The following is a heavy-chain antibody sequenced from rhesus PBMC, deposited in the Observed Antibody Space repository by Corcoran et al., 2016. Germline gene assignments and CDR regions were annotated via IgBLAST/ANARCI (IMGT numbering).Heavy chain of an antibody. V-gene: IGHV4-173*01. J-gene: IGHJ5-2*02. CDR2: ISGSGGST. CDR3: ARLVVVFNSLDV. D-gene: IGHD3-16*01. Sequence: QLQLQESGPGLVKPSETLSLTCAVSGGSISSNYWSWSRQPPGKGREWIGRISGSGGSTDSNPSLKSRVTISTDTSKNQFSLKRSSVTAADTAVYYCARLVVVFNSLDVWGRGVLVTVSS. CDR1: GGSISSNY.